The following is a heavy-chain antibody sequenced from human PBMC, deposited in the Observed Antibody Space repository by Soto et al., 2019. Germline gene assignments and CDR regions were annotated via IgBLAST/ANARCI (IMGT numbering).Heavy chain of an antibody. J-gene: IGHJ5*02. Sequence: PSATLSLTRTVSGGSISSSINSWGRIHQPPGKGLEWIVSIYYSVSTYYNPSLKSLVTICVDTAKNQLSLKLSSGTDADTAVYYCARHISGGYSTSWHHPALDPGGQPTPVTVS. CDR3: ARHISGGYSTSWHHPALDP. D-gene: IGHD6-13*01. CDR1: GGSISSSINS. V-gene: IGHV4-39*01. CDR2: IYYSVST.